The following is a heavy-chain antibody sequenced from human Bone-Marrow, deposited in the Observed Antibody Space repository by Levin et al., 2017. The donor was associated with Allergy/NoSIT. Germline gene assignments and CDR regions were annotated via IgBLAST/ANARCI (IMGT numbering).Heavy chain of an antibody. J-gene: IGHJ4*02. D-gene: IGHD6-19*01. CDR2: FYYTGTT. V-gene: IGHV4-59*01. CDR1: GGSISSDY. Sequence: SETLSLTCTVSGGSISSDYWSWIRQPPGKGLEWIAYFYYTGTTNYNPSLKSRVTISVDTSKSQFSLKLTSVTAADTAVYYCARDSRRDSGWNEFDLWGQGTLVTVSS. CDR3: ARDSRRDSGWNEFDL.